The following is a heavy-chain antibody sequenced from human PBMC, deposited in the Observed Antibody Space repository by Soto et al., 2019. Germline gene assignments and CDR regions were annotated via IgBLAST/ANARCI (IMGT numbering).Heavy chain of an antibody. CDR3: SGAAYSRGWSKEIDF. CDR1: GGSISSSNW. D-gene: IGHD6-19*01. V-gene: IGHV4-4*02. J-gene: IGHJ4*02. CDR2: IYHSGST. Sequence: SETLSLTCAVSGGSISSSNWWSWVRQPPGKGLEWIGEIYHSGSTNYNPSLKSRVTISVDKSKNQFSLKLSSVTAADTAVYYCSGAAYSRGWSKEIDFWGQGTLVTVSS.